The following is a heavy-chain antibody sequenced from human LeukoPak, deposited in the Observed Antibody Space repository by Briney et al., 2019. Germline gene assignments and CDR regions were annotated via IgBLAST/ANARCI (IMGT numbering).Heavy chain of an antibody. D-gene: IGHD3-10*01. CDR3: ARGRPMWFGKEYFQH. CDR2: INHSGST. CDR1: GGSFSGYY. J-gene: IGHJ1*01. Sequence: ASETLSLTCAVYGGSFSGYYWSWIRQPPGKGLEWIGEINHSGSTNYNPSLKSRVTISVDTSKNQFSLKLSSVTAADTAVYYCARGRPMWFGKEYFQHWGQGTLVTVSS. V-gene: IGHV4-34*01.